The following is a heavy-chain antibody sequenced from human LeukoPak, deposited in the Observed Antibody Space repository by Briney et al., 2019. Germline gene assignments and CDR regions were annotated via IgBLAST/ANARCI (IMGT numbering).Heavy chain of an antibody. J-gene: IGHJ4*02. D-gene: IGHD3-10*01. CDR2: IITILGIA. CDR1: VGTFSSYA. Sequence: STACVSCTVSVGTFSSYAISSGREAPGQGLGWRGGIITILGIANSAPTFHGRVTIPADKSTSTAYLELSRLRSQAPAVYYCAREVPRGVIPDWGQGTLVTVSS. V-gene: IGHV1-69*04. CDR3: AREVPRGVIPD.